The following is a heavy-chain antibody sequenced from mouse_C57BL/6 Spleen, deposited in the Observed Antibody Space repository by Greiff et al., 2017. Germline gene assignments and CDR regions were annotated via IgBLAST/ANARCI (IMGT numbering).Heavy chain of an antibody. D-gene: IGHD1-1*01. V-gene: IGHV5-4*01. CDR2: ISDGGSYT. CDR1: GFTFSSYA. J-gene: IGHJ2*01. Sequence: DVKLVESGGGLVKPGGSLKLSCAASGFTFSSYAMSWVRQTPEKRLEWVATISDGGSYTYYPDNVKGRFTISRDNAKNNLYMQMSHLKSEDTAMYYCAREMDYYGSSFFDYWGQGTTLTVSS. CDR3: AREMDYYGSSFFDY.